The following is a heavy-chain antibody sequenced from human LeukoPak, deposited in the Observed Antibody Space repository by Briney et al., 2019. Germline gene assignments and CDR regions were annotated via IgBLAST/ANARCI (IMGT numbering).Heavy chain of an antibody. D-gene: IGHD5-18*01. J-gene: IGHJ4*02. Sequence: SETLSLTCPVSGDSINRSDSYWGWIRQSPGKGLEWIGSIYYTGSTFDKPSLKSRVTISLDTSNNQFSLRVKSVTAADAALYFCARAAGYSYGHHLDYWGQGTLVTVSS. CDR2: IYYTGST. V-gene: IGHV4-39*02. CDR3: ARAAGYSYGHHLDY. CDR1: GDSINRSDSY.